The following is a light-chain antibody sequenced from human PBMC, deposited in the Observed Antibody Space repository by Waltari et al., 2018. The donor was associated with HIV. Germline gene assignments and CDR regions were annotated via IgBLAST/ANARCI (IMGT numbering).Light chain of an antibody. Sequence: EIVLTQSPATLPVSPGERATLSCRASQSVSSNLAWYHQKPGQAPRLLIYGASTRATGIPARFSGSGSGTEFTLTISSLQSEDFAVYYCQQYNNWLWTFGQGTKVEIK. J-gene: IGKJ1*01. CDR3: QQYNNWLWT. CDR2: GAS. CDR1: QSVSSN. V-gene: IGKV3-15*01.